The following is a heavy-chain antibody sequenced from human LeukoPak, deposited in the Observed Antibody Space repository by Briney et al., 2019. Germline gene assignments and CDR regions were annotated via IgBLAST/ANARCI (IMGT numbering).Heavy chain of an antibody. D-gene: IGHD6-6*01. CDR2: MNPNSGNT. V-gene: IGHV1-8*01. CDR3: ARVSAYSSSPLDP. Sequence: ASVKVSCKASGYTFNIYDINWVRQATGQGLEWMGWMNPNSGNTGYAQKFQGRVTMTRNTSISTAYMELSSLRSEDTAVYYCARVSAYSSSPLDPWGQGTLVTVSS. CDR1: GYTFNIYD. J-gene: IGHJ5*02.